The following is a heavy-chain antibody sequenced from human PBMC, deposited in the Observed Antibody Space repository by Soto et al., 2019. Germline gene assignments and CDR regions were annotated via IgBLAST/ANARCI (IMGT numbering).Heavy chain of an antibody. D-gene: IGHD2-15*01. Sequence: HPGGSLRLSCAASGFTFSSYGMHWVRQAPGKGLEWVAVIWYDGSNKYYADSVKGRFTISRDNSKNTLYLQMNSLRVEDTAVYYCARVDMGGAFDIWGQGTMVTVSS. V-gene: IGHV3-33*01. CDR2: IWYDGSNK. CDR3: ARVDMGGAFDI. CDR1: GFTFSSYG. J-gene: IGHJ3*02.